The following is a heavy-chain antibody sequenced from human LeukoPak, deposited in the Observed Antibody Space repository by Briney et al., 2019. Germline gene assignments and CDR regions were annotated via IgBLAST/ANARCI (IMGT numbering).Heavy chain of an antibody. Sequence: GRSLRLSCAASGFTFSSYAMHWVRQGPGKGLGWVAVISYDGSNKYYADSVKGRFTISRDNSKNTLYLQMNSLRAEDTAVYYCARSPEQLALYYWGQGTLVTVSS. CDR1: GFTFSSYA. V-gene: IGHV3-30-3*01. CDR3: ARSPEQLALYY. D-gene: IGHD6-6*01. J-gene: IGHJ4*02. CDR2: ISYDGSNK.